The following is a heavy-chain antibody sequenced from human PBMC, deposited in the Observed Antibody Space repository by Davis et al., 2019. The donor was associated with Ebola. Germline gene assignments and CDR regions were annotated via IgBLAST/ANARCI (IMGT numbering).Heavy chain of an antibody. D-gene: IGHD1-26*01. V-gene: IGHV1-3*01. CDR2: INAGNGNT. Sequence: ASVKVSCKASGYTFTSYAMHWVRQAPGQRLEWMGWINAGNGNTKYSQKFQGRVTITRDTSASTAYMELSSLRPEDTAVYYCARGGGRSIVGASTGTYYYYGMDVWGQGTTVTVSS. CDR1: GYTFTSYA. CDR3: ARGGGRSIVGASTGTYYYYGMDV. J-gene: IGHJ6*02.